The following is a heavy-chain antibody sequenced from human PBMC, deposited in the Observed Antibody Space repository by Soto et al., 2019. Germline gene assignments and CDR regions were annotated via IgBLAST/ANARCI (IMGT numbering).Heavy chain of an antibody. J-gene: IGHJ6*02. CDR2: ISGSGVSA. CDR3: VKERYAQLWLEDYGMDV. Sequence: EVQLLESGGGLEQPGGSLRLSCAASGFIFSSYAMNWVRQAPGKGLEWVSGISGSGVSAYYADSVKGRFSISRDNSKNTLYLQMSSLGPEDTAVYYCVKERYAQLWLEDYGMDVWGQGTTVTV. CDR1: GFIFSSYA. D-gene: IGHD5-18*01. V-gene: IGHV3-23*01.